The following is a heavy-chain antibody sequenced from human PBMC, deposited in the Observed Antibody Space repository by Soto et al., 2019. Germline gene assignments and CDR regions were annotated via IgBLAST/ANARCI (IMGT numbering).Heavy chain of an antibody. Sequence: GGSLRLCCGASGFTFNSYGMHWVRQGPGNGLEWVAFISYDSTKTYYADSVKGRFTISRDNSNSALYVQMNSLTGEDTAVYYCARTRSAWSDFHYYSLDVWGQGTTVTVSS. V-gene: IGHV3-30*03. D-gene: IGHD1-26*01. CDR2: ISYDSTKT. J-gene: IGHJ6*02. CDR3: ARTRSAWSDFHYYSLDV. CDR1: GFTFNSYG.